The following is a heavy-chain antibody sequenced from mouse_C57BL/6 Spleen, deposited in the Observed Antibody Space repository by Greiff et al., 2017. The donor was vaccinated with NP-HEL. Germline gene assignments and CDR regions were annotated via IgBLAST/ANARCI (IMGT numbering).Heavy chain of an antibody. CDR3: ARDLLWLRHAMDY. CDR1: GYTFTSYW. V-gene: IGHV1-7*01. D-gene: IGHD2-2*01. CDR2: INPSSGYT. J-gene: IGHJ4*01. Sequence: VQLQQSGAELAKPGASVKLSCKASGYTFTSYWMHWVKQRPGQGLEWIGYINPSSGYTKYNQKFKDKATLTADKSSSTAYMQLSSLTYEDSAVYYCARDLLWLRHAMDYWGQGTSVTVSS.